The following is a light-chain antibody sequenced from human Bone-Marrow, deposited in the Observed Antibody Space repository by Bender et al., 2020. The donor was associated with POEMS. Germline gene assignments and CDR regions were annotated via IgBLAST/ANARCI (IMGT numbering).Light chain of an antibody. Sequence: QSVLTQPPSASGTPGQRVTISCSGSSSNIGTNPVNWYQQLPGTAPKLLIYINNQRPSGVPVRFSGSKSGTSASLAISGLQSEDEADYYCAAREDSLNGWVFGGGTKLTVL. CDR3: AAREDSLNGWV. CDR1: SSNIGTNP. V-gene: IGLV1-44*01. CDR2: INN. J-gene: IGLJ3*02.